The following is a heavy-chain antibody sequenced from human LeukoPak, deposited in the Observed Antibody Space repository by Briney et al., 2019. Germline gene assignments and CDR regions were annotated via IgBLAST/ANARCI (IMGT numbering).Heavy chain of an antibody. D-gene: IGHD6-13*01. CDR2: IYYSGST. J-gene: IGHJ4*02. V-gene: IGHV4-59*01. CDR1: GGSISSYY. Sequence: KPSETLSLTCTVSGGSISSYYWSWIRQPPGKGLEWIGYIYYSGSTNYNPSLKSRVTISVDTSKNQFSLKLSSVTAADTAVYYCARAWQLGTFGYWGQGTLVTASS. CDR3: ARAWQLGTFGY.